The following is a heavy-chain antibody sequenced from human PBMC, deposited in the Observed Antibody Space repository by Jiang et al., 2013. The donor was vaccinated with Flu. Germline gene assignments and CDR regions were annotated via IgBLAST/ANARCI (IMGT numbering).Heavy chain of an antibody. CDR1: GFTYISYD. D-gene: IGHD4-17*01. Sequence: QLVESGGGVVQPGRSLRLSCAVSGFTYISYDFHWVRQAPGKGLEWVAVTRNHGSNAYYGDSVKGRFTISRDNSKNTLYLQMNSLRAEDTAVYYCARDSYGDYYFDYWGQGTLVTVSP. V-gene: IGHV3-33*01. CDR3: ARDSYGDYYFDY. CDR2: TRNHGSNA. J-gene: IGHJ4*02.